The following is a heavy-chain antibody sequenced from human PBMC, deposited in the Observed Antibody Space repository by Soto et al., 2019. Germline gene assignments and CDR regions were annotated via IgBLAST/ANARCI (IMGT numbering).Heavy chain of an antibody. D-gene: IGHD2-21*02. CDR1: GSSISGYY. Sequence: SETLSRTCTVFGSSISGYYWRWIRQPPGTGLEWIGYMYNTGSTVYNPSFKSRVTISVDTSKNQFSLKLNSVTAADTAVYYCARDLWGYCGTDCYPLDVWGQGTTVTVS. V-gene: IGHV4-59*01. CDR3: ARDLWGYCGTDCYPLDV. J-gene: IGHJ6*02. CDR2: MYNTGST.